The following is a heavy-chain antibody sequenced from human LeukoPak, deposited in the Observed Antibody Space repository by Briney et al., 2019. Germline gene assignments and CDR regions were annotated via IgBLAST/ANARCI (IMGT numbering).Heavy chain of an antibody. CDR3: ARGSDGWFAFDY. J-gene: IGHJ4*02. CDR2: IYTTGGK. Sequence: PGGSLRLSCAASVFTVSRYYMSWVREAPGKGLEGVSIIYTTGGKYYADSVKGRFTISRDNSKHTLYLQMNSLRAEDTAVYYCARGSDGWFAFDYWGQGILVTASS. D-gene: IGHD6-19*01. CDR1: VFTVSRYY. V-gene: IGHV3-66*01.